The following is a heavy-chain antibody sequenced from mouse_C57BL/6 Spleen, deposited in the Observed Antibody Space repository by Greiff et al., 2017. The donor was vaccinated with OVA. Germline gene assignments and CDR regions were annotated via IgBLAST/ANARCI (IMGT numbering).Heavy chain of an antibody. Sequence: VQLQQPGAELVMPGASVKLSCKASGYTFTSYWMHWVKQRPGQGLEWIGEIDPSDSYTNYNQKFKGKSTLTVDKSSSTAYMQLSSLTSEDSAVYYCARWSGTALGYWGQGTTLTVSS. V-gene: IGHV1-69*01. CDR2: IDPSDSYT. J-gene: IGHJ2*01. CDR3: ARWSGTALGY. CDR1: GYTFTSYW. D-gene: IGHD3-3*01.